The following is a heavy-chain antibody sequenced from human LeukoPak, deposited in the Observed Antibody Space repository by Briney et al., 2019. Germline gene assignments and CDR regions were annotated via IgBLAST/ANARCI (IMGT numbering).Heavy chain of an antibody. CDR2: ISYDGSNK. V-gene: IGHV3-30*18. Sequence: GGSLRLSCAASGFTFSSYAMHWVRQAPGKELEWVAVISYDGSNKYYTDSVKGRFTISRDNSKNTLYLQMNSLRAEDTAVYYCAKSSSYYDSRGYYSPDYFDYWGQGTLVTVSS. CDR3: AKSSSYYDSRGYYSPDYFDY. CDR1: GFTFSSYA. J-gene: IGHJ4*02. D-gene: IGHD3-22*01.